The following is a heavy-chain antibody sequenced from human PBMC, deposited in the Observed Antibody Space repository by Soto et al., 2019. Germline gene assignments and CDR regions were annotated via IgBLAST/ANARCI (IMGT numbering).Heavy chain of an antibody. V-gene: IGHV1-24*01. CDR3: VKGSTCTSISCHLAPFEY. J-gene: IGHJ4*02. D-gene: IGHD2-2*01. CDR1: GYTLTELS. CDR2: FDPEDGET. Sequence: ASVKVSCKVSGYTLTELSMHWVRQAPGKGLEWMGGFDPEDGETIYAQKFQGRVTMTEDTSTDTAYMELSSLRAEDTAVYYCVKGSTCTSISCHLAPFEYWGQGTLVTVSS.